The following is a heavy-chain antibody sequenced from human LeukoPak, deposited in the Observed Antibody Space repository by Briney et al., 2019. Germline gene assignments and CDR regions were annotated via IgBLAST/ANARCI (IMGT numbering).Heavy chain of an antibody. J-gene: IGHJ4*02. D-gene: IGHD2-2*01. CDR3: ARGDIVVVPAAITDY. CDR2: ISSSSSYI. CDR1: GFTFSSYS. V-gene: IGHV3-21*01. Sequence: GGSLRLSCAASGFTFSSYSMNWVRQAPGKGLEWVSSISSSSSYIYYADSVKGRFTISRDNAKNSLYLQMNSLRAEDTAVYYCARGDIVVVPAAITDYWGQGTLVTVSS.